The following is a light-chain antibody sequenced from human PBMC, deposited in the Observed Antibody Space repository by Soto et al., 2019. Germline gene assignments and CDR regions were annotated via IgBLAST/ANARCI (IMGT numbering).Light chain of an antibody. CDR3: QQYGSSPMT. J-gene: IGKJ1*01. V-gene: IGKV3-20*01. CDR1: QSVTNS. CDR2: DAS. Sequence: EIVLTRSPVTLSLSPGERATLSCRASQSVTNSLAWYQQKPGQAPRLLVYDASNRATGIPDRFSGSGSGTDFTLTISRMEPEDFAVYYCQQYGSSPMTFGQGTKVDNK.